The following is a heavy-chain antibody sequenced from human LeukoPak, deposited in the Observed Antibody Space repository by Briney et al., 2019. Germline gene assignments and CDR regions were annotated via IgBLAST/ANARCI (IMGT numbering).Heavy chain of an antibody. D-gene: IGHD4-17*01. CDR3: TTGGAEMTTVTRVANWYFDL. V-gene: IGHV3-15*01. CDR2: IKSKTDGGTT. J-gene: IGHJ2*01. CDR1: GFTFSNAW. Sequence: GGSLRLSCAASGFTFSNAWISWVRQAPGKGLEWGGRIKSKTDGGTTDYAAPVKGRFTISRDDSKNTLYLQMNSLKTEDTAVYYCTTGGAEMTTVTRVANWYFDLWGRGTLVTVSS.